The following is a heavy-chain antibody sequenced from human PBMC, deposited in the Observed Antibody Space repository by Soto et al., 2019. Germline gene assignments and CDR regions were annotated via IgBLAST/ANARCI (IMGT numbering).Heavy chain of an antibody. CDR3: ARGHLPGGNTFYYDY. CDR1: GGSFSGNY. V-gene: IGHV4-34*01. Sequence: QVQLQQWGAGLLKPSETLSLTCTVYGGSFSGNYWSWIRQPPGMGLEWIGEISHSGSGTNYNPSLKSRVTISVDTSKNQFSLKLNSVTAADTAMYYCARGHLPGGNTFYYDYWGQGTLVTVSS. D-gene: IGHD2-15*01. J-gene: IGHJ4*02. CDR2: ISHSGSGT.